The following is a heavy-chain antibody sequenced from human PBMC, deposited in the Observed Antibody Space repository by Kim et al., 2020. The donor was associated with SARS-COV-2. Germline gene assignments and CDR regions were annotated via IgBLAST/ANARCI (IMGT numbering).Heavy chain of an antibody. V-gene: IGHV1-2*02. CDR3: ARARLVHPLDC. D-gene: IGHD6-19*01. Sequence: NYPPKLQRRVTMTRDTSISTAYMELSRLRSDDTAVYYCARARLVHPLDCWGQGTLVTVSS. J-gene: IGHJ4*02.